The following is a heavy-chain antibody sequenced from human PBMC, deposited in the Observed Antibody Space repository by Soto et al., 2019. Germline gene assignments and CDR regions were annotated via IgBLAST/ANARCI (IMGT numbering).Heavy chain of an antibody. Sequence: QLHLVQSGAVVKKPGASVTVSCSASGYPVTAYYMHWVRQAPGRGLEWMGGINPATGAAKYTQTFQGRVTMTRDTSTSTVLMELSGLTSEDTAVFYCSRGGGVGVAVSAALDMWGQGTLVTVSS. CDR2: INPATGAA. CDR1: GYPVTAYY. J-gene: IGHJ3*02. V-gene: IGHV1-2*02. CDR3: SRGGGVGVAVSAALDM. D-gene: IGHD3-3*01.